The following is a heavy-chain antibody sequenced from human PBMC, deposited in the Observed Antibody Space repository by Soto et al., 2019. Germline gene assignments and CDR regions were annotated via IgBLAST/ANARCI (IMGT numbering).Heavy chain of an antibody. CDR1: GFTFDDYA. J-gene: IGHJ6*03. Sequence: EVQLVESGGGLVQPGMSLRLSCAASGFTFDDYAMHWVRQAPGKGLEWVSGISWNSGSIGYADSVKGRFTISRDNAKKSLYLQMSSLRAEYKALYYCAKDATSVSSTPGYYYYYYMDFWGTGATVTVSS. D-gene: IGHD2-2*01. CDR2: ISWNSGSI. V-gene: IGHV3-9*01. CDR3: AKDATSVSSTPGYYYYYYMDF.